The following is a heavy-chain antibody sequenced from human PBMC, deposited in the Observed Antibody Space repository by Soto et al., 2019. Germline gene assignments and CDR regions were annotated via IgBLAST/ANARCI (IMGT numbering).Heavy chain of an antibody. Sequence: SETLSLTCAVSGGSISSSNWWSWVRQPPGKGLEWIGEIYHSGITNYNPSLKNRVTISVDKSKNQFSLKLSSVTAAATAVYYCARGGSYYGSGSRSRGWFDPWGQGTLVTVSS. V-gene: IGHV4-4*02. J-gene: IGHJ5*02. CDR3: ARGGSYYGSGSRSRGWFDP. CDR1: GGSISSSNW. D-gene: IGHD3-10*01. CDR2: IYHSGIT.